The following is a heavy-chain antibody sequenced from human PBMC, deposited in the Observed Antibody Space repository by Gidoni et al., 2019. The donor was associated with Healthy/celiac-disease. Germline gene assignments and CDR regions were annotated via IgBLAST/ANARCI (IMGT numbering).Heavy chain of an antibody. CDR3: ARGGRWELPTYNWFDP. CDR1: GFTFSSYG. Sequence: QVQLVESGGGVVQPGRSLSLSCAASGFTFSSYGMHWVRQAPGKGLEWVAVIWYDGSNKYYADSGKGRFTIARDNSKNTLYLQMNSLRAEDTAVYYCARGGRWELPTYNWFDPWGQGTLVTVSS. J-gene: IGHJ5*02. V-gene: IGHV3-33*01. D-gene: IGHD1-26*01. CDR2: IWYDGSNK.